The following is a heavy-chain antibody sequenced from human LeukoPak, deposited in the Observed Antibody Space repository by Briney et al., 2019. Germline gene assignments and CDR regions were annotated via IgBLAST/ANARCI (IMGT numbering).Heavy chain of an antibody. CDR3: ARSMVAIDY. CDR2: ISYDGSNK. D-gene: IGHD5-12*01. CDR1: GFTFSSYA. Sequence: GGSLRLSCAASGFTFSSYAMHWVRQAPGKGLEWVAVISYDGSNKYYADSVKGRFTISRDNSKNTLYLQMNSLRAEDTAVCYCARSMVAIDYWGQGTLVTVSS. V-gene: IGHV3-30-3*01. J-gene: IGHJ4*02.